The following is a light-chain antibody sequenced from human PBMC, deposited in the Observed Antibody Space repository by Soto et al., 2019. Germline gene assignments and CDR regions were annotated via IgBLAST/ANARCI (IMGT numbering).Light chain of an antibody. Sequence: DIQMTQSPSTLSGSVGDRVTITCRASQTISSWLAWYQQKPGKAPKLLIYKASTLKSGVPSRFSGSGSGTDFTLTISSLQPEDFATYYCQQYNSQSTFGQGTKVDI. CDR3: QQYNSQST. V-gene: IGKV1-5*03. CDR2: KAS. J-gene: IGKJ1*01. CDR1: QTISSW.